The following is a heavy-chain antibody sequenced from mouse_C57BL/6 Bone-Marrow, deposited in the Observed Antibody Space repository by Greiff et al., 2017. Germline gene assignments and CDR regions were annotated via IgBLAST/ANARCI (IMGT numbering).Heavy chain of an antibody. J-gene: IGHJ1*03. CDR3: ARGTTVIALDWYFDV. CDR1: GYTFTAYY. V-gene: IGHV1-19*01. D-gene: IGHD1-1*01. CDR2: INPYNGGT. Sequence: EVQLQESGPVLVKPGASVKMSCKASGYTFTAYYMNWVKQSHGKSLEWIGVINPYNGGTSYNQKFKGKATLTVDKSSSTAYMELNSLTSEYSAVYYCARGTTVIALDWYFDVWGTGTSVTVSS.